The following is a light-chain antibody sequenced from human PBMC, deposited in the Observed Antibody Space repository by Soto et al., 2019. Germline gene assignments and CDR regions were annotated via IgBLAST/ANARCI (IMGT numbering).Light chain of an antibody. V-gene: IGKV3-20*01. CDR2: AAS. CDR3: QLYGSSPPRYT. CDR1: QSVSSSY. J-gene: IGKJ2*01. Sequence: DTELTQSPGTLSLSPGERAAISCRASQSVSSSYLAWYQQKSGQAPRLLIYAASTRATGLPDRFSGSGSGTDFALTISRLEPEDFAVYFCQLYGSSPPRYTFGQGTKLEIK.